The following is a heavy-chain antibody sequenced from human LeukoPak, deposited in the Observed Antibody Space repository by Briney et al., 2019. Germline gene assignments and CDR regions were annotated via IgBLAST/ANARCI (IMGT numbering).Heavy chain of an antibody. Sequence: SVKVSCKASGGTFSSYAISWVRQAPGQGLEWMGRVIPIFGTANYAQKFQGRVTITTDESTSTAYMELSSLRSEDTAVYYCARDTPAGAVAFDYWGQGTLVTVSS. D-gene: IGHD6-19*01. V-gene: IGHV1-69*05. CDR3: ARDTPAGAVAFDY. CDR1: GGTFSSYA. CDR2: VIPIFGTA. J-gene: IGHJ4*02.